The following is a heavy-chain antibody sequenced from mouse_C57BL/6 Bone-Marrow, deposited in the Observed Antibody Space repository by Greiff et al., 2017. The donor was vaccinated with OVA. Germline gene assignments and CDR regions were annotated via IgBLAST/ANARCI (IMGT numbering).Heavy chain of an antibody. D-gene: IGHD2-1*01. J-gene: IGHJ3*01. CDR1: GYTFTYYY. CDR2: INPHNGGT. V-gene: IGHV1-26*01. CDR3: ARLRGNYLFAY. Sequence: EVQLQQSGPELVKPGASVKMSCKASGYTFTYYYMTWVKQSPGQSLEWIGDINPHNGGTSYNQKFKGKATLTVDTSSSTAYMELRSLTSEDSAVYYCARLRGNYLFAYWGQGTLVTVSA.